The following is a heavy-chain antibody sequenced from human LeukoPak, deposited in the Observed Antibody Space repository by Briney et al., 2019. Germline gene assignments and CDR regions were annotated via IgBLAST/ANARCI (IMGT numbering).Heavy chain of an antibody. CDR2: IYYSGST. J-gene: IGHJ4*02. CDR3: ARHKRWLVWAYFDY. CDR1: GGFISSYY. Sequence: SETLSLTCTVSGGFISSYYWSWIRQPPGKGLEWIGYIYYSGSTNYSPSLKSRVTRSVDTSKNQFSLKLSSVTAADTAVYYCARHKRWLVWAYFDYWGQGTLVTVSS. D-gene: IGHD5-24*01. V-gene: IGHV4-59*08.